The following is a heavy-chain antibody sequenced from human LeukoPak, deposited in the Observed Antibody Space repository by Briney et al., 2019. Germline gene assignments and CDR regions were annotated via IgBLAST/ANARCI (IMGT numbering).Heavy chain of an antibody. V-gene: IGHV3-48*03. CDR3: ARGDYGADFYYYGMDV. J-gene: IGHJ6*02. D-gene: IGHD4-17*01. CDR2: ISSSGGTI. Sequence: GGSLRLSCAASGFTFSSYEMNWVRQAPGKGLEWVSYISSSGGTIYYADSVKGRFTISGDNAKNSLYLQMNSLRAEDTAVYYCARGDYGADFYYYGMDVWGQGTTVTVSS. CDR1: GFTFSSYE.